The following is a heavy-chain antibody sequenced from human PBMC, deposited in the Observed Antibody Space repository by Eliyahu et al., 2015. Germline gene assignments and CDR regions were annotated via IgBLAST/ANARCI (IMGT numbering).Heavy chain of an antibody. D-gene: IGHD6-19*01. Sequence: QVQLQQWGAGLLKPSETLSLTCAVYGGSFSGYYWSSIRQPPGKGLEWIGEINHSGSTNYTPSLKSRVTISVDTSKNQFSLKLSSVTAADTAVYYCARLYSSGWYYFDYWGQGTLVTVSS. V-gene: IGHV4-34*01. J-gene: IGHJ4*02. CDR3: ARLYSSGWYYFDY. CDR2: INHSGST. CDR1: GGSFSGYY.